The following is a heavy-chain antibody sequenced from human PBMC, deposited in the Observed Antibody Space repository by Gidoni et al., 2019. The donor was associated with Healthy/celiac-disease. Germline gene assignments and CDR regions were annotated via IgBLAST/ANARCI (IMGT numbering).Heavy chain of an antibody. Sequence: QVQLVESGGGVVQPGRSLRLSCAASGFTFSSYGMHWVRQAPGKGLEWVAVISYDGSNKYYADSVKGRFTISRDNSKNTLYLQMNSLRAEDTAVYYCAKDRVGWGDGPNYYYGMDVWGQGTTVTVSS. D-gene: IGHD3-10*01. CDR2: ISYDGSNK. CDR3: AKDRVGWGDGPNYYYGMDV. V-gene: IGHV3-30*18. J-gene: IGHJ6*02. CDR1: GFTFSSYG.